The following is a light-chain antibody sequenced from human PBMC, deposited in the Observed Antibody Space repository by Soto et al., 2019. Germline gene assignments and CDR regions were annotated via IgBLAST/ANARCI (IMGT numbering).Light chain of an antibody. CDR3: CSYAGSSTYA. J-gene: IGLJ1*01. Sequence: QSALTQPASVSGSPGQSITISCTGTSSDVGSDNVVSWYQQHPGKAPKLMIYEGSKRPSGVSNRFSGSKSGNTASLTISGLQAEDEAEYYCCSYAGSSTYAFGTGTKLTVL. CDR1: SSDVGSDNV. V-gene: IGLV2-23*01. CDR2: EGS.